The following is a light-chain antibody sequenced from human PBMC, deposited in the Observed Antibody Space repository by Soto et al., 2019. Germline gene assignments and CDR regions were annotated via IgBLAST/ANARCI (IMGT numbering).Light chain of an antibody. CDR1: QSISSY. Sequence: DIQMTQSPSSLSASVGDRVTITCRASQSISSYLNWYQQKPGKAPKLLIYAASSLQSGVPSRFSGSGSGTDFTLTISILQPEDLATYYCQQTYSTPRAFGQGTKLEIK. V-gene: IGKV1-39*01. CDR3: QQTYSTPRA. J-gene: IGKJ2*01. CDR2: AAS.